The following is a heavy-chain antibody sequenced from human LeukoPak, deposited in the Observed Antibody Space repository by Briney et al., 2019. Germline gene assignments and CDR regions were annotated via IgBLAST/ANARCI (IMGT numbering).Heavy chain of an antibody. CDR2: IKQDGSEK. CDR3: ASPGYCSSTSCSDDAFDI. D-gene: IGHD2-2*01. CDR1: GFTFSSYW. Sequence: GGSLRLSCAASGFTFSSYWMSWVRQAPGKGLEWVANIKQDGSEKYYVDSVKGRFTISRDNAKNSLYLQMNSLRAEDTAVYYCASPGYCSSTSCSDDAFDIWGQGTMVTVSS. J-gene: IGHJ3*02. V-gene: IGHV3-7*01.